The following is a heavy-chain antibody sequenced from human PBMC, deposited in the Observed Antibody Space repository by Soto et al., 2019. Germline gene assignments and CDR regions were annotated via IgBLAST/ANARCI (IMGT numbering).Heavy chain of an antibody. Sequence: SETLSLTCAVYGGSFSGYYWSWIRQPPGKGLEWIGEINHSGSTNYNPSLKSRVTISVDTSKNQFSLKLSSVTAADTAVYYCARVPLGYCSSTSCYKQRHYFDYWGQGTLVTVSS. CDR2: INHSGST. D-gene: IGHD2-2*02. V-gene: IGHV4-34*01. J-gene: IGHJ4*02. CDR1: GGSFSGYY. CDR3: ARVPLGYCSSTSCYKQRHYFDY.